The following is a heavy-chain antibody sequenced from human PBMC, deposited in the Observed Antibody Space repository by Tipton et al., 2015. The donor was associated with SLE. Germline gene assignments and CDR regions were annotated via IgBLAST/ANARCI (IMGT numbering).Heavy chain of an antibody. D-gene: IGHD3-10*01. CDR2: IYYSGST. CDR3: ARDRGKVFWGYNWFDP. CDR1: GGSISSSSYY. J-gene: IGHJ5*02. Sequence: LRLSCTVSGGSISSSSYYWGWIRQPPGKGLEWIGSIYYSGSTYYNPSLKSRVTISVDTSKNQFSLKLSSVTAADTAVYYCARDRGKVFWGYNWFDPWGQGTLVTVSS. V-gene: IGHV4-39*07.